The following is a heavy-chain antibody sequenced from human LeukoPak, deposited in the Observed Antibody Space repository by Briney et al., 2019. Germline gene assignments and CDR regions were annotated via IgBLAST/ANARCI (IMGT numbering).Heavy chain of an antibody. J-gene: IGHJ6*02. D-gene: IGHD3-22*01. CDR3: ARGHYDSSGYYYGMDV. CDR2: ISSSSSYI. CDR1: GSTFSSYS. Sequence: PGGSLRLSCAASGSTFSSYSMNWVRQAPGKGLEWVSSISSSSSYIYYADSVKGRFTISRDNAKNSLYLQMNSLRAEDTAVYYCARGHYDSSGYYYGMDVWGQGTTVTVSS. V-gene: IGHV3-21*01.